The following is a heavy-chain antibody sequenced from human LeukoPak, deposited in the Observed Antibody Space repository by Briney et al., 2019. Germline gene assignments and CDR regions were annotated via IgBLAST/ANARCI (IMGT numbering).Heavy chain of an antibody. J-gene: IGHJ3*02. D-gene: IGHD5-12*01. V-gene: IGHV4-39*01. Sequence: SETLSLTCTVSGGSISSSSYYWGWSRQPPGKGLEWIGSIYYSGSTYYHPSLKSRFPISVDTSKNQFSLQLSSVTAADTAVYYCATSGYDFLRAFDIWGQGTMVTVSS. CDR1: GGSISSSSYY. CDR3: ATSGYDFLRAFDI. CDR2: IYYSGST.